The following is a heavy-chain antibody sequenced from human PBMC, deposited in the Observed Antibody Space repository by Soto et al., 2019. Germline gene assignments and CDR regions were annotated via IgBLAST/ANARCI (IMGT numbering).Heavy chain of an antibody. CDR2: ISYDGSNK. D-gene: IGHD2-8*01. V-gene: IGHV3-30*18. J-gene: IGHJ5*02. CDR3: AKDRSLAVLIVLMVYAFLFDWFDP. Sequence: PGGSVRLSCAAXGFTFISYGIHWVRQAPGKGLEWGAVISYDGSNKYYADSWKGRFTISGANSKNTLHLQMNSLRAGDRAVYYCAKDRSLAVLIVLMVYAFLFDWFDPWGQGTLVTVSS. CDR1: GFTFISYG.